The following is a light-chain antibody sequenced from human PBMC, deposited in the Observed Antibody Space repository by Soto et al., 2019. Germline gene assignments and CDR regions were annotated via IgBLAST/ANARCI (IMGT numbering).Light chain of an antibody. CDR3: HQYANAPLT. CDR1: QSVGNGY. J-gene: IGKJ4*01. CDR2: HAS. V-gene: IGKV3-20*01. Sequence: EIVLTQSPGTLSLSPGERATLSCRASQSVGNGYLAWYQQKPGQPPRLLIYHASIRATGTPDRFSGSGSGTDFTLTISRLEPEDFAVYYCHQYANAPLTFGGGTKVEIK.